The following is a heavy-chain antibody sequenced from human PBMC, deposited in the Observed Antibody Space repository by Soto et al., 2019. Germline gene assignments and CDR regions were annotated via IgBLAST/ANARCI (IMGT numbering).Heavy chain of an antibody. CDR1: GFPFSSYW. D-gene: IGHD6-19*01. CDR3: AVAVAGPTAIGY. J-gene: IGHJ4*02. CDR2: INSDGSST. V-gene: IGHV3-74*01. Sequence: PGGSLILACAASGFPFSSYWMHWVRQAPGKGLVWVSRINSDGSSTSYADSVKGRFTISRDNAKNTLYLQMNSLRAEDTAVYYCAVAVAGPTAIGYWGQGTLVTVSS.